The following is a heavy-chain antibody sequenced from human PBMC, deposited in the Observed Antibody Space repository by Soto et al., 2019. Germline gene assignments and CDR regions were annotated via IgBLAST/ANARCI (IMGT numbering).Heavy chain of an antibody. CDR3: ARVGSSGWSPDY. J-gene: IGHJ4*02. V-gene: IGHV4-59*11. CDR1: GGSISGHY. Sequence: SETLSLTFTVSGGSISGHYWIWIRQPPGEGMEWIGYIFYSGSTTYNNNPSLKSRVTISVDTSKNQFSLRLSSVTATDTAVYYCARVGSSGWSPDYWGQGTLVTVSS. CDR2: IFYSGSTTY. D-gene: IGHD6-19*01.